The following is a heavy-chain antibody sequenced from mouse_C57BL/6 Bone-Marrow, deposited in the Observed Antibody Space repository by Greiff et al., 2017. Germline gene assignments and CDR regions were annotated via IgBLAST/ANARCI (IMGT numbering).Heavy chain of an antibody. J-gene: IGHJ4*01. CDR2: IYPGDGDT. V-gene: IGHV1-80*01. CDR3: ARRGTKRYYAMDY. CDR1: GYAFSSYW. Sequence: VHVKQSGAELVKPGASVKISCKASGYAFSSYWMNWVKQRPGKGLEWIGQIYPGDGDTNYNGKFKGKATLTADKSSSTAYMQLSSLTSEDSAVDFCARRGTKRYYAMDYWGQGTSVTVSS. D-gene: IGHD1-1*01.